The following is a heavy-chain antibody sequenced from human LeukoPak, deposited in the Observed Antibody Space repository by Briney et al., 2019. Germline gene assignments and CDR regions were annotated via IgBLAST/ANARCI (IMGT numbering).Heavy chain of an antibody. CDR1: GFTFSSYW. CDR3: ARVRTRLFDY. V-gene: IGHV3-7*05. CDR2: IKQDGSGK. D-gene: IGHD2-21*01. Sequence: GGSLRLSCAASGFTFSSYWMTWVRQAPGKGLEWVANIKQDGSGKYYVDSVKGRFTISRDNAKNSLYLQMSSLRAEDTAVYYCARVRTRLFDYWGQGTLVTVSS. J-gene: IGHJ4*02.